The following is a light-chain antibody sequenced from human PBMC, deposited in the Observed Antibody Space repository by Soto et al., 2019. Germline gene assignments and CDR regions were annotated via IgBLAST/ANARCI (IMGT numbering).Light chain of an antibody. CDR3: QRYNSCPET. Sequence: EILMTQSPATLSVYPGERVTLSCRASQSISGKLAWYQHKPGQAPRLLISEASAMATGFPARFSGSGSGTEFTLTICSLQADDFAVYCCQRYNSCPETFGQGSNVDIK. J-gene: IGKJ1*01. V-gene: IGKV3-15*01. CDR1: QSISGK. CDR2: EAS.